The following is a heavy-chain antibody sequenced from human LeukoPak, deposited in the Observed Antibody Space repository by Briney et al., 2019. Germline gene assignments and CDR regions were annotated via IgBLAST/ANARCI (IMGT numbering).Heavy chain of an antibody. Sequence: PGGSLRLSCTASGFTFSSYAMSWVRQAPAEGLEWVSSIGGSGGSTYYAASVKGRSTISRDTSKNPLYLQMNSVRAEDTAVYYCAKYRRFGDSYDSWGQGTLVTVSS. CDR2: IGGSGGST. J-gene: IGHJ4*02. D-gene: IGHD3-10*01. CDR3: AKYRRFGDSYDS. V-gene: IGHV3-23*01. CDR1: GFTFSSYA.